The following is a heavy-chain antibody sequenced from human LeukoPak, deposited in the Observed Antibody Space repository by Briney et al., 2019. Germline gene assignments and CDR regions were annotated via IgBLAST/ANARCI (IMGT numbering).Heavy chain of an antibody. D-gene: IGHD2-15*01. CDR3: ANFHYPSYCSGGSCYSGGWFDP. CDR2: IIPIFGTA. V-gene: IGHV1-69*13. Sequence: ASVTLSFTASAATFTIYGISWVRHAPGQGLERMGGIIPIFGTANYAQKFQGRVTITADESTSTAYMELSSLRSEDTAVYYCANFHYPSYCSGGSCYSGGWFDPWGQGTLVTVSS. J-gene: IGHJ5*02. CDR1: AATFTIYG.